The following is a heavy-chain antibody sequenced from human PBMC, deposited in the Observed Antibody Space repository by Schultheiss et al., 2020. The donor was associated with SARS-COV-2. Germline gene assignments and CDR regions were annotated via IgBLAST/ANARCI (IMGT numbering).Heavy chain of an antibody. J-gene: IGHJ4*02. D-gene: IGHD1-26*01. CDR3: ARGGFGGSYSPSYFDY. CDR1: GFTVSSNF. V-gene: IGHV3-53*01. CDR2: ITGSGDI. Sequence: GGSLRLSCAASGFTVSSNFMSWVRQAPGKGLEWVSDITGSGDIHYADSVKGRFTISRDNSKNTLYLQMSSLRAEDTAVYYCARGGFGGSYSPSYFDYWGQGTLVTVSS.